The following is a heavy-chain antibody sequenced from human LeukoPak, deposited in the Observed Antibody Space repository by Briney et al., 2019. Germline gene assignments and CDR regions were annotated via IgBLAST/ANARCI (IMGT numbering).Heavy chain of an antibody. J-gene: IGHJ2*01. V-gene: IGHV4-34*01. CDR3: ARPRPTYYDILTGYRTRALYWYFDL. Sequence: PSETLSLTCAVYGGSFSGYYWSWIRQPPGKGLEWIGEINHSGSTNYNPSLKSRVTISVDTSKNQFSLKLSSVTAADTAVYYCARPRPTYYDILTGYRTRALYWYFDLWGRGTLVIVSS. CDR1: GGSFSGYY. CDR2: INHSGST. D-gene: IGHD3-9*01.